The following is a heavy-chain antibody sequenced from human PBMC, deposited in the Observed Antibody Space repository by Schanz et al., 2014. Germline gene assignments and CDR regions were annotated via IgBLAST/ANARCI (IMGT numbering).Heavy chain of an antibody. CDR2: INHSGGT. CDR3: ARDQGTGDLPILRPAYGMDV. J-gene: IGHJ6*02. D-gene: IGHD7-27*01. CDR1: GGSSSDCY. Sequence: QVQLQQWGAGLLKASETLSLTCAVYGGSSSDCYWSWIRQPPGKGLEWIGEINHSGGTNYNPSLKRRVPMSVDTSKTQFSLKLSSVTAADTAVYYCARDQGTGDLPILRPAYGMDVWGQGTTVTVSS. V-gene: IGHV4-34*01.